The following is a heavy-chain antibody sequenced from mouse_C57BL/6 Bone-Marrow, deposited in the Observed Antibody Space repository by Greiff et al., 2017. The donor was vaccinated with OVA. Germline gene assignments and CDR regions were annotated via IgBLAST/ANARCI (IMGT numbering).Heavy chain of an antibody. Sequence: DVQLQESGGGLVQPGGSMKLSCVASGFTFSNYWMNWVRQSPEKGLEWVAQIRLKSDNYATHYAESVKGRFTISRDDSKSSVYLQMNNLRAEDTGIYYCTGGVITTNIRLDYYAMDYWGQGTSVTVSS. D-gene: IGHD2-4*01. CDR3: TGGVITTNIRLDYYAMDY. J-gene: IGHJ4*01. CDR1: GFTFSNYW. CDR2: IRLKSDNYAT. V-gene: IGHV6-3*01.